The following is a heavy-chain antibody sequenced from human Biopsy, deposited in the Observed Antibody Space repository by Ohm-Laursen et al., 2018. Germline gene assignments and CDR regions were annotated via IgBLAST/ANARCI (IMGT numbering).Heavy chain of an antibody. Sequence: QTLTLTCTVSGLSLNGGRYYWNWIRHPPGKGLEWIGNIFYSANTYYNSSLKSRVTISVDTSKNQFSLKLSSVTAADTAVYYCARLGSGDYFPTFFDFWGQGTLVTVSS. CDR1: GLSLNGGRYY. J-gene: IGHJ4*02. CDR3: ARLGSGDYFPTFFDF. CDR2: IFYSANT. D-gene: IGHD5-12*01. V-gene: IGHV4-31*03.